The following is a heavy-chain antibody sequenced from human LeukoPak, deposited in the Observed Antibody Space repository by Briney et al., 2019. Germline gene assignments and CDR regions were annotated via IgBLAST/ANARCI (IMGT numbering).Heavy chain of an antibody. D-gene: IGHD4-23*01. J-gene: IGHJ4*02. CDR1: GGSISSSSYY. CDR2: IYYSGTT. V-gene: IGHV4-39*01. Sequence: SETLSLTCTVSGGSISSSSYYWGWIRQPPGKGLEWIGSIYYSGTTYYNPSLKSRVTISVDTSKNQFSLKLSSVTAADTAVYYCARNYGGNRRPPNFDCGGQGTLVTVSS. CDR3: ARNYGGNRRPPNFDC.